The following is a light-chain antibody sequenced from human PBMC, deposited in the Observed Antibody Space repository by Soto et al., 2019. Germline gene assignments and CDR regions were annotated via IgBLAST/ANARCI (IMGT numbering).Light chain of an antibody. CDR1: QSISEF. Sequence: VVLTQSPATLSLSPGERATLSCRASQSISEFLAWYQQKPGQAPRLLIYDASNRATGTPARFSGSGSGTDFTLTISRLQPEDFATYYCQQSFSTLYTFGQGTKVDI. CDR3: QQSFSTLYT. CDR2: DAS. V-gene: IGKV3-11*01. J-gene: IGKJ2*01.